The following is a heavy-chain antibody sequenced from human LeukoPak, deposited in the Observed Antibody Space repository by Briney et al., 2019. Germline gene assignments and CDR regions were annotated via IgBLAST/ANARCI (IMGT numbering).Heavy chain of an antibody. J-gene: IGHJ6*03. CDR2: INHSGST. V-gene: IGHV4-34*01. Sequence: PSETLSLTCGVYDGTFSHYYWTWIRQPSGKGLEWIGEINHSGSTNYNPSLRSPFTISVDASKSQFSLKLNSVTAADTAVYYCARRDYYYYYMDVWGEGTTVTVSS. CDR1: DGTFSHYY. CDR3: ARRDYYYYYMDV.